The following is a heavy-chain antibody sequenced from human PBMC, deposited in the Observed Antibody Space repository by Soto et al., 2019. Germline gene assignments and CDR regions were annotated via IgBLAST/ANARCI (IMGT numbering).Heavy chain of an antibody. CDR3: ARTLLPDTKGAFDI. V-gene: IGHV4-4*07. CDR1: GASISSHF. Sequence: QVQLQESGPGLVKPSETLSLTCSVSGASISSHFWSWIRQPAGKGLEWIGRISTRGTTNDNPSLKSRVTMSMDTSKNRFFLKLISVTAADTAVYYCARTLLPDTKGAFDIWGQGTLVTVSS. J-gene: IGHJ3*02. D-gene: IGHD2-2*01. CDR2: ISTRGTT.